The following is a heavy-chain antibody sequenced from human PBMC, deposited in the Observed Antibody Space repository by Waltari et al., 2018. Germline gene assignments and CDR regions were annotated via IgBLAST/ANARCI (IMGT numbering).Heavy chain of an antibody. CDR1: GTTFSDYS. CDR2: ISTRSTSK. CDR3: ASEYSSGWATNH. D-gene: IGHD6-19*01. J-gene: IGHJ4*02. V-gene: IGHV3-48*01. Sequence: DVQLVESGGDLVQPGGSLRLSCASSGTTFSDYSMNWVRQAPGKGLEWVAYISTRSTSKDYADSVRGRFTISRDNAKNSLYLQMNSLTAEDTGVYYCASEYSSGWATNHWGQGTLVTVSS.